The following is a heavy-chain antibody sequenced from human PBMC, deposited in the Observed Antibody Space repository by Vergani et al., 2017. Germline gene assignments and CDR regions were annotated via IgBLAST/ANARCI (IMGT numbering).Heavy chain of an antibody. CDR2: IIPIFGTA. D-gene: IGHD5-12*01. CDR3: ARMNIVATISSRWFDP. V-gene: IGHV1-69*01. CDR1: GGTFSSYA. Sequence: QVQLVQSGAEVKKPGSSVKVSCKASGGTFSSYAISWVRQAPGQGLEWMGGIIPIFGTANYAQKFQGRVTITADESTSTAYMDLSSLRSEDTAVYYCARMNIVATISSRWFDPWGQGTLVTVSS. J-gene: IGHJ5*02.